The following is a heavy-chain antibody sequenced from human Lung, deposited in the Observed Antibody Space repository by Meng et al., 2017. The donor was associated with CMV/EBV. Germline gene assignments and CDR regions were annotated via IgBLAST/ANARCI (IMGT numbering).Heavy chain of an antibody. Sequence: GGSLRLXCAASGFTFSSSAMHWFRQAPGKGLEWVAVVSYDGSHKYYADSVKGRFTISRDNSKNSLYLQMNSLRPEDTAVYYCARGIKEWSYFYYHALDVWGQGSTVXVSS. J-gene: IGHJ6*02. CDR3: ARGIKEWSYFYYHALDV. CDR1: GFTFSSSA. CDR2: VSYDGSHK. V-gene: IGHV3-30*04. D-gene: IGHD3-3*01.